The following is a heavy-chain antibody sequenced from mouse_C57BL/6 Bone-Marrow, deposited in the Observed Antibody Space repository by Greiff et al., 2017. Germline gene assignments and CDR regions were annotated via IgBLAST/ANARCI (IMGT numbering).Heavy chain of an antibody. CDR3: TTGSLYYYAMDY. CDR2: IDPENGDT. V-gene: IGHV14-4*01. Sequence: EVQLQQSGAELVRPGASVKLSCTASGFNIKDDYMHWVKQRPEQGLEWIGWIDPENGDTEYASKFQGKATITADTSSNTAYLQLSSLTSEDTAVYYCTTGSLYYYAMDYGGQGTSVTVSS. D-gene: IGHD6-5*01. J-gene: IGHJ4*01. CDR1: GFNIKDDY.